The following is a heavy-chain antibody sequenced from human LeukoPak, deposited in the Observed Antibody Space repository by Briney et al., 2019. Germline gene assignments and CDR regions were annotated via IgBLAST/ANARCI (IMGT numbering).Heavy chain of an antibody. Sequence: PRASVKVSCKASGYTFTGYYMHWVRQAPGQGLEWMGWISAYNGNTNYAQKLQGRVTMTTDTSTSTAYMELRSLRSDDTAVYYCARETGYSSGWFVAVPINYYSYMDVWGKGTTVTVSS. V-gene: IGHV1-18*04. D-gene: IGHD6-19*01. J-gene: IGHJ6*03. CDR1: GYTFTGYY. CDR3: ARETGYSSGWFVAVPINYYSYMDV. CDR2: ISAYNGNT.